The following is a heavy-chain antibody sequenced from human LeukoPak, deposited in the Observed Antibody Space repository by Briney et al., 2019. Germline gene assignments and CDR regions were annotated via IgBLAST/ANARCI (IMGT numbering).Heavy chain of an antibody. V-gene: IGHV4-39*01. D-gene: IGHD3-10*01. Sequence: PSYTLSLTCSVSGGSLRSGSYYWGWIRPPPGKGLVGMGSIFYSGSTYYNLPLKTRVTISVDTSRAQFSLTVLSVTAADTAVYYCARHRPITMVRGGWFDTWGEGTLWTVSS. CDR2: IFYSGST. CDR1: GGSLRSGSYY. J-gene: IGHJ5*02. CDR3: ARHRPITMVRGGWFDT.